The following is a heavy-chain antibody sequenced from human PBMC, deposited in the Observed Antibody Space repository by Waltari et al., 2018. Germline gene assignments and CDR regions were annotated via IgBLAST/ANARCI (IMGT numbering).Heavy chain of an antibody. CDR3: AKERGEYIGYFDY. CDR1: GFTFSSYA. Sequence: EVQLLESGGGLVQPGGSLRLSCAASGFTFSSYAMSWVRQAPGEGLEWVSVIYSGGSTYYADSVKGRFTISRYNSKNTLYLQMNSLRAEDTAVYYCAKERGEYIGYFDYWGQGTLVTVSS. V-gene: IGHV3-23*03. D-gene: IGHD3-10*01. CDR2: IYSGGST. J-gene: IGHJ4*02.